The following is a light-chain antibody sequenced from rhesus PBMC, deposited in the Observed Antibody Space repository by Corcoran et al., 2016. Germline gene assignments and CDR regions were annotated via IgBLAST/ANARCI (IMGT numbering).Light chain of an antibody. CDR3: QQYSNWPRT. CDR1: QSVSSS. J-gene: IGKJ1*01. CDR2: GAS. V-gene: IGKV3-42*03. Sequence: EIVLAQSPATLSLSPGERATLSCRASQSVSSSLAWYRQKPGQVPRLLLYGASNRATGITDRFSGSGSGTDFTLNNSSLEPEDFVVYYCQQYSNWPRTFGQGTKVEIK.